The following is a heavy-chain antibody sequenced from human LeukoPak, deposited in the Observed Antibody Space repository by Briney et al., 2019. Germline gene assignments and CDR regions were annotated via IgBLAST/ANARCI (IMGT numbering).Heavy chain of an antibody. CDR3: AKSYIYGYGCWDS. CDR2: ITVSGGAT. J-gene: IGHJ4*02. V-gene: IGHV3-23*01. Sequence: GGSLRLSCAASGFTFSSYAMTWVRQAPGKGLEWVSGITVSGGATFYASSVKGRFFISRDNSKNMLSLQMNSLRAEDTAVYYCAKSYIYGYGCWDSWGPGTLVTVSS. D-gene: IGHD5-18*01. CDR1: GFTFSSYA.